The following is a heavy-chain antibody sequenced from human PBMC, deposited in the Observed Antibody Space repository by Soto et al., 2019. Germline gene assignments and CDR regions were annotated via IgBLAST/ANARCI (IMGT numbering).Heavy chain of an antibody. V-gene: IGHV1-46*01. CDR2: INPSGGST. D-gene: IGHD2-15*01. Sequence: ASVKVSCKASGYTFTSYYMHWVRQAPGQGLEWMGIINPSGGSTSYAQKFQGRVTMTRDTSTSTVYMELSSLRSEDTAVYYCARDGCSGGSCYSGVLFDYWGQGTLVTVSS. CDR1: GYTFTSYY. CDR3: ARDGCSGGSCYSGVLFDY. J-gene: IGHJ4*02.